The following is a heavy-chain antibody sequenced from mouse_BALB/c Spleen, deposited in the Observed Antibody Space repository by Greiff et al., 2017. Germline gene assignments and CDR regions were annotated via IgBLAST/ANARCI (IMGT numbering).Heavy chain of an antibody. CDR3: ARSEEKNGYQAWFAY. CDR1: SYTFTDYA. D-gene: IGHD2-2*01. CDR2: ISTYYGNT. Sequence: QVQLQQSGPELVRPGVSVKISCKGSSYTFTDYAMHWVKQSHAKSLEWIGVISTYYGNTNYNQKFKGKATMTVDKSSSTAYMELARLTSEDSAVYYCARSEEKNGYQAWFAYWGQGTLVTVSA. J-gene: IGHJ3*01. V-gene: IGHV1-67*01.